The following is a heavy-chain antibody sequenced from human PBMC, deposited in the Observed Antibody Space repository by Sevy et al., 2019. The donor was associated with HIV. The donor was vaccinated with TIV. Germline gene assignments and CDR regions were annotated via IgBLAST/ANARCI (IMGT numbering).Heavy chain of an antibody. Sequence: GGSLRLSCAASGFTFSDYHMSWIRQTPGKGLECVSYISGRDNTVYYADSVKGRFTISRDNARNSLHLQMNSLRAEDTAVYYCARDGGRTNPLDYWGQGTLVTVSS. J-gene: IGHJ4*02. CDR2: ISGRDNTV. D-gene: IGHD3-16*01. CDR3: ARDGGRTNPLDY. V-gene: IGHV3-11*01. CDR1: GFTFSDYH.